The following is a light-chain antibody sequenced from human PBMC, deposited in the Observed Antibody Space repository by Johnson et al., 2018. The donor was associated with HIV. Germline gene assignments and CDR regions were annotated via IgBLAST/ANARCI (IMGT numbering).Light chain of an antibody. V-gene: IGLV1-51*02. CDR1: SSNIGTNY. Sequence: QSVLTQPPSVSAAPGQKVTVSCSGSSSNIGTNYVSWYQHLPGTAPKLLIYENNKRPSGIPDRFSGSKSGTSATLGITGLQTGDEAEYYCGTWDSSLSAHYVFGTGTKITVL. CDR2: ENN. J-gene: IGLJ1*01. CDR3: GTWDSSLSAHYV.